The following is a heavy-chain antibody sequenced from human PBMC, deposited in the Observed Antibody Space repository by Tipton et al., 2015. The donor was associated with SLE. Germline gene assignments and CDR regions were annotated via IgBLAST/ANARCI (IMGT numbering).Heavy chain of an antibody. J-gene: IGHJ4*02. CDR1: GASISNSNW. V-gene: IGHV4-4*02. Sequence: GLVKPSGTLSLTCAVSGASISNSNWWNWVRQPPGKGLEWIGEIYHSGTTNYNPSLKSRVTISVDKSKNQFSLKLSSVTAADTAVYYCARTSNSWTDSFDYWGQGALVTVSS. CDR2: IYHSGTT. D-gene: IGHD6-13*01. CDR3: ARTSNSWTDSFDY.